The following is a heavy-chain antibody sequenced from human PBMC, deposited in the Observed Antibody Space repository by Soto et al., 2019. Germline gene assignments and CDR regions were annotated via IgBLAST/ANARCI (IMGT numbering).Heavy chain of an antibody. CDR2: FSGSGGST. Sequence: VGSLTLSCAASGFTFSSDAMSWVRQAPGKGLEWVSAFSGSGGSTYYADSVKGRFTISRDNSKNTLYLQMNSLRAEDTAVYYCAKVQGNYDILTGYYGILVDAFDIWGQGTMVTVSS. D-gene: IGHD3-9*01. CDR3: AKVQGNYDILTGYYGILVDAFDI. J-gene: IGHJ3*02. V-gene: IGHV3-23*01. CDR1: GFTFSSDA.